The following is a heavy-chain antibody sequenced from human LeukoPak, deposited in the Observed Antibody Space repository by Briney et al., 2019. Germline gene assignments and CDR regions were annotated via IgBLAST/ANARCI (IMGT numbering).Heavy chain of an antibody. CDR3: ARNRAVAGTPGWFDP. Sequence: SETLSLTCTVSGGSISSYYWSWIRQPPGKGLEWIGYIYYSGSTNYNPSLKSRVTISVDTSKNQFSLKLSSVAAADTAVYYCARNRAVAGTPGWFDPWGQGTLVTVSS. V-gene: IGHV4-59*01. CDR2: IYYSGST. D-gene: IGHD6-19*01. J-gene: IGHJ5*02. CDR1: GGSISSYY.